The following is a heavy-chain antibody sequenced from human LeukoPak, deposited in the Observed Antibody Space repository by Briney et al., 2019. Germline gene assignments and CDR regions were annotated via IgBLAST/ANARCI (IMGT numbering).Heavy chain of an antibody. CDR2: ISWTSGSM. D-gene: IGHD4-17*01. CDR1: GFTFSDHY. J-gene: IGHJ4*02. Sequence: PGGSLRLSCAASGFTFSDHYMHWVRQAPGKGLEWVSGISWTSGSMGYADSVKGRFTISRDNAKNSLYLQMNSLRAEDTAVYYCARGHGDYAYWGQGTLVTVPS. V-gene: IGHV3-9*01. CDR3: ARGHGDYAY.